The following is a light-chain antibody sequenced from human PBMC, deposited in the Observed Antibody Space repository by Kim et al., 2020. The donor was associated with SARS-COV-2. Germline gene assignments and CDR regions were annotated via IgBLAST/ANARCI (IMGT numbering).Light chain of an antibody. Sequence: SYELTQPPSVSVAPGKTARITCGGNDIGTKSVHWYQARPGQAPVMVIYYNTDRPSGIPERVSGSNSGNTATLTISGVEAGDEADYYCQVWDRRSDYGFFG. CDR3: QVWDRRSDYGF. CDR1: DIGTKS. V-gene: IGLV3-21*04. J-gene: IGLJ1*01. CDR2: YNT.